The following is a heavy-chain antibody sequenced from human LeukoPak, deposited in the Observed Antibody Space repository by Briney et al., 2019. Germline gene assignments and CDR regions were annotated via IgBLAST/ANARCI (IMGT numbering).Heavy chain of an antibody. CDR1: GFTFSSFP. V-gene: IGHV3-23*01. D-gene: IGHD3-10*01. J-gene: IGHJ4*02. Sequence: GGSLRLSCAASGFTFSSFPMSWVRQAPGKGLEWVSGISPSGDTPWYTDSVKGRFTISRDNSKNTVYLQMNSLRAEDTALYYCAKDSGSIHFMDWGQGILVTVSS. CDR2: ISPSGDTP. CDR3: AKDSGSIHFMD.